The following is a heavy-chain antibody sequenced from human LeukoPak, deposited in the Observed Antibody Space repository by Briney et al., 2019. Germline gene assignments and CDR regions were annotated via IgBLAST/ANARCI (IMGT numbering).Heavy chain of an antibody. V-gene: IGHV3-30*04. Sequence: SGGSLRLSCAASGFTFSSYAMHWVRQAPGKGLEWVAVISYDGSNKYYAESVKGRFTISRDNSKNTLYLQMNSLRAEDTAVYYCARDLLDNWNYGALGAFDIWGQGTMVTVSS. D-gene: IGHD1-7*01. CDR3: ARDLLDNWNYGALGAFDI. CDR1: GFTFSSYA. J-gene: IGHJ3*02. CDR2: ISYDGSNK.